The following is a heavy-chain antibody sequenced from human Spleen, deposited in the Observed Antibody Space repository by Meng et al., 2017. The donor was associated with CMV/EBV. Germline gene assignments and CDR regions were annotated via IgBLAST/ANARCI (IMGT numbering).Heavy chain of an antibody. CDR3: ARSDYGDFDY. V-gene: IGHV1-8*03. CDR1: GYTFTNYD. Sequence: APVKVSCKASGYTFTNYDVIWVRQATGQGLEWMGWVNPSSGNTDYAQRFQGRVSITRDTSISTAYMELSSLTSDDTAVYYCARSDYGDFDYWGQGTLVTVSS. D-gene: IGHD4-17*01. CDR2: VNPSSGNT. J-gene: IGHJ4*02.